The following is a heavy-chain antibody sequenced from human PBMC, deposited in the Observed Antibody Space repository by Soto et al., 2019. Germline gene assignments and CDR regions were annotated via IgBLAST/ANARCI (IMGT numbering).Heavy chain of an antibody. CDR2: IKEDGSER. V-gene: IGHV3-7*01. D-gene: IGHD2-21*01. Sequence: HPGGSVRLSXAASGFTFSNYWMSWVRQAPGKGLEWVTNIKEDGSERNYVDSVKGRFTISRDNAENSLYLQMNSLRAEDTAVYYCASARHIGPWGQGTLVTVSS. CDR1: GFTFSNYW. J-gene: IGHJ5*02. CDR3: ASARHIGP.